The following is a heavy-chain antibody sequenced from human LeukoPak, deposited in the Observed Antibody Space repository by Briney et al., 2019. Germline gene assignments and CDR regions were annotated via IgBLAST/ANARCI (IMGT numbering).Heavy chain of an antibody. V-gene: IGHV3-48*02. CDR2: ISSSSSTV. CDR1: GFTFSSYS. Sequence: GGSLRLSCAASGFTFSSYSMNWVRQAPGKGLEWVSYISSSSSTVYYADSVKGRFTISRDNAKNSLYLQMNSLRDEDTAVYYCARPFSPYCSGGSCYYAFDIWGQGTMVTVSS. D-gene: IGHD2-15*01. CDR3: ARPFSPYCSGGSCYYAFDI. J-gene: IGHJ3*02.